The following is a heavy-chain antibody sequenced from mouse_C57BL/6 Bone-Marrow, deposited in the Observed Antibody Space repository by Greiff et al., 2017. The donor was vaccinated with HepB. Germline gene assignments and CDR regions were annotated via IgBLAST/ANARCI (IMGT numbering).Heavy chain of an antibody. V-gene: IGHV1-82*01. Sequence: QVQLKQSGPELVKPGASVKISCKASGYAFSSSWMNWVQQRPGKGLEWIGRIYPGDGDTNYNGKFKGKATLTADKSSSTAYMQLSSLTTEDSAVYFCARRPYYYGSSYWYFDVWGTGTTVTVSS. CDR2: IYPGDGDT. CDR1: GYAFSSSW. CDR3: ARRPYYYGSSYWYFDV. J-gene: IGHJ1*03. D-gene: IGHD1-1*01.